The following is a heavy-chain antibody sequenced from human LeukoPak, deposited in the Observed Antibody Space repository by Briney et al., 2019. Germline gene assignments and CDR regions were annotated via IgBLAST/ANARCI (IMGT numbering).Heavy chain of an antibody. V-gene: IGHV3-33*01. CDR2: IWYDGSNK. D-gene: IGHD6-6*01. CDR3: ARDHGSSYYFDY. CDR1: GFTFSSYG. Sequence: GRSLRLSCAASGFTFSSYGMRWVRQAPGKGLEWVAVIWYDGSNKYYADSVKGRFTISRDNSKNTLYLQMNSLRAEDTAVYYCARDHGSSYYFDYWGQGTLVTVSS. J-gene: IGHJ4*02.